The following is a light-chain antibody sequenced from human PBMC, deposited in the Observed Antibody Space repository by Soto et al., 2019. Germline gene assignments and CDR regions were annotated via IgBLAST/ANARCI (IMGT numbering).Light chain of an antibody. Sequence: DIQMTQSPSTLSASVGDRVTITCRASQRISSWLAWYQQKPGKAPKLLIHQASSLESGVSSRFSGSGSGTEFTLTISSLQPDDFATYYCQQYNSYLTFGGGTKVEIK. V-gene: IGKV1-5*03. CDR2: QAS. CDR3: QQYNSYLT. CDR1: QRISSW. J-gene: IGKJ4*01.